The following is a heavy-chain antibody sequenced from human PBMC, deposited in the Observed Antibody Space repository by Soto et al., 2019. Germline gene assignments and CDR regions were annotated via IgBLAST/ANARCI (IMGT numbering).Heavy chain of an antibody. V-gene: IGHV1-69*12. J-gene: IGHJ4*01. CDR3: ASDRGYGLVN. Sequence: QVQLVQSGAEVKKPGSSLKVSCKVSGGTFSSYGFNWVRQAPGQGLEWMGGIIPMFGITNHTQKLQERMTMCAGASTSTHYMQLCSLGSEDTAIYFCASDRGYGLVNWYHGTLLTVSS. CDR2: IIPMFGIT. CDR1: GGTFSSYG. D-gene: IGHD2-15*01.